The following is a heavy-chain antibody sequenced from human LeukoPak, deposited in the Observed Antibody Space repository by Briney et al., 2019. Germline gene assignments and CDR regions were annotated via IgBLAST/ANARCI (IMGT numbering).Heavy chain of an antibody. J-gene: IGHJ4*02. CDR2: IKPDGSEK. CDR1: GFTFSDYW. Sequence: GGSLRLSCAASGFTFSDYWMTWVRQASGKGLEWVANIKPDGSEKYYVDSVKGRFTISRDNAKNSLYLQMNSLRVEDTAVYYCAKDLRTYDSSGYYPLGMDYWGQGTLVTVSS. D-gene: IGHD3-22*01. V-gene: IGHV3-7*01. CDR3: AKDLRTYDSSGYYPLGMDY.